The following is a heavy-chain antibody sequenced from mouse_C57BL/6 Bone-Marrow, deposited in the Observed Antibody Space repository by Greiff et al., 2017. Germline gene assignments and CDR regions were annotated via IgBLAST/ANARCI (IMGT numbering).Heavy chain of an antibody. Sequence: QVQLQQSGAELARPGASVTMSCKASGYTFTSYTLHWVKQRPGQGLEWIGFIHPSSGYTTSNQKFKDKATLTADKTSSPAYMQLSSLTSEDSAVYYCARRRGSTMVTTSFDYGGQGTTLTVSS. D-gene: IGHD2-2*01. CDR1: GYTFTSYT. V-gene: IGHV1-4*01. CDR2: IHPSSGYT. J-gene: IGHJ2*01. CDR3: ARRRGSTMVTTSFDY.